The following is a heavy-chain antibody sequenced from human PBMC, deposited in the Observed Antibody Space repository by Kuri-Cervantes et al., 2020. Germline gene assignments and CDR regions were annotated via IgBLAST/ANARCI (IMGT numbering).Heavy chain of an antibody. D-gene: IGHD3-16*01. J-gene: IGHJ4*02. CDR1: GFTFSSYG. CDR2: IKQDGSEK. V-gene: IGHV3-7*01. CDR3: ARDHAWPFFDY. Sequence: GESLKISCAASGFTFSSYGMHWVRQAPGKGLEWVANIKQDGSEKYYVDSVKGRFTISRDNAKNSLYLQMNSLRAEDTAVYYCARDHAWPFFDYWGQGTLVTVSS.